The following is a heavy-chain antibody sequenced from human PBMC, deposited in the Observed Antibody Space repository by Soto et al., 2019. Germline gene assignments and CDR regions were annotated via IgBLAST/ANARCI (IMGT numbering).Heavy chain of an antibody. CDR2: IYHTGNT. V-gene: IGHV4-30-4*01. J-gene: IGHJ4*02. CDR3: AKELSPVLYDSYDAVGG. CDR1: GDSIISYDYY. D-gene: IGHD3-22*01. Sequence: PSETLSLNCTVSGDSIISYDYYCIWIRPPPGKGLDCIGYIYHTGNTYYSPSLKSRISISLDTSKNQYTLKLSSVTAADTAVYDGAKELSPVLYDSYDAVGGWGQGTVVTVS.